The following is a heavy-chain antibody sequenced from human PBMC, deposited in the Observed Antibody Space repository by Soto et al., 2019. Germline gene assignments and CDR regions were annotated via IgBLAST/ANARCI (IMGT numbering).Heavy chain of an antibody. J-gene: IGHJ6*02. CDR3: ASRRLLSPLNYYYYYGMDV. D-gene: IGHD3-3*01. V-gene: IGHV4-30-4*01. CDR2: IYYSGST. CDR1: GGSISSGDYY. Sequence: QVQLQESGPGLVKPSQTLSLTCTVSGGSISSGDYYWSWIRQPPGKGLEWIGYIYYSGSTYYNPSLKSRVTISVDTSKNQFSLKLSSVTAADTAVYYCASRRLLSPLNYYYYYGMDVWGQGTTVTVSS.